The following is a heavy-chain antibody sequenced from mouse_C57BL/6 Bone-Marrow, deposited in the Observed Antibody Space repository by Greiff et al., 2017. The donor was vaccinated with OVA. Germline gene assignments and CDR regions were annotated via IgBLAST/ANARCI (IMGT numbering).Heavy chain of an antibody. CDR2: IDPSDSYT. CDR3: ARSRYYGIFDY. J-gene: IGHJ2*01. CDR1: GYTFTSYW. V-gene: IGHV1-69*01. D-gene: IGHD1-1*01. Sequence: VQLQQPGAELVLPGASVTLSCKASGYTFTSYWMHWVKQRPGQGLEWIGEIDPSDSYTNYNQKFKGKSTLTVDKSSSTAYMQLSSLTSEDSAVYYCARSRYYGIFDYWGQGTTLTVSS.